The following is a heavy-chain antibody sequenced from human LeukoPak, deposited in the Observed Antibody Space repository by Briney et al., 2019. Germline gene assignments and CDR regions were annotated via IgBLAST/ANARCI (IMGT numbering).Heavy chain of an antibody. CDR3: ARGAYDYVWGSYRYPNPFFDY. V-gene: IGHV4-4*07. CDR1: GGSISSYY. CDR2: IYTSGST. J-gene: IGHJ4*02. Sequence: SETLSLTCTVSGGSISSYYWSWIRQPAGKGLEWIGRIYTSGSTNYNPSLKSRVTISVDTSKNQFSLKLSSVTAADTAVYYCARGAYDYVWGSYRYPNPFFDYWGQGTLVTVSS. D-gene: IGHD3-16*02.